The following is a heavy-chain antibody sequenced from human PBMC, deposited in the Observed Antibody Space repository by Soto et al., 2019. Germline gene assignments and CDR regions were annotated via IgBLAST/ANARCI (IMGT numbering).Heavy chain of an antibody. CDR3: ARVAPSWIQLWSTPNYFDY. CDR2: INHSGST. V-gene: IGHV4-34*01. J-gene: IGHJ4*02. Sequence: QVQLQQWGAGLLKPSETLSLTCAVYGGSFSGYYWSWIRQPPGKGLEWIGEINHSGSTNYNPSLKSRVTISVDTSKNQFSLKLSSVTAADTAVYYYARVAPSWIQLWSTPNYFDYWGQGTLVTVSS. CDR1: GGSFSGYY. D-gene: IGHD5-18*01.